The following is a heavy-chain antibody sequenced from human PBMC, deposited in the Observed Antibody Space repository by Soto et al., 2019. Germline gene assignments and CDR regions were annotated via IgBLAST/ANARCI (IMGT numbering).Heavy chain of an antibody. V-gene: IGHV4-30-2*01. D-gene: IGHD2-21*02. Sequence: QLQLQESGSGLVKPTQTLSLTCAVSGGSISSGGYSWSWIRQPPGKGLEWIGYIYHSGSTYYSPSLMSRVTISVDRSKNQFSLKLSSVTSADTAVYYCARAGAYCGGDCYDYWGQGTLVTVSS. J-gene: IGHJ4*02. CDR2: IYHSGST. CDR3: ARAGAYCGGDCYDY. CDR1: GGSISSGGYS.